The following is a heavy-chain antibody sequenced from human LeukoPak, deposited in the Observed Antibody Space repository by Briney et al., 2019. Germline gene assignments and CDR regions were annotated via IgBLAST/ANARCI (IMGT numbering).Heavy chain of an antibody. CDR3: ARGDTAMDWFDP. J-gene: IGHJ5*02. CDR1: GYTFTSYD. V-gene: IGHV1-8*01. CDR2: MNPNSGNT. D-gene: IGHD5-18*01. Sequence: AASVKVSCKASGYTFTSYDINWVRQATGQGLEWMGWMNPNSGNTGYAQKFQGRVTMTRNTSISTAYMELSSLRSEDTAVYYCARGDTAMDWFDPWGQGTLVTVSS.